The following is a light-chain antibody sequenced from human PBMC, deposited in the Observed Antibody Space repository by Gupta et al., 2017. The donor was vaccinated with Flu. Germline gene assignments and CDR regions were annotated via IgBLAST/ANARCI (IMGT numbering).Light chain of an antibody. CDR2: DVT. J-gene: IGLJ1*01. CDR1: SSDVGNYNR. CDR3: SSYTSSDTYV. Sequence: TSSDVGNYNRVSWYQQPPGTAPKLMISDVTNRPSGVPDRFSGSKSGNTASLTISGLQAEDEADYYCSSYTSSDTYVFGTGTKVTVL. V-gene: IGLV2-18*02.